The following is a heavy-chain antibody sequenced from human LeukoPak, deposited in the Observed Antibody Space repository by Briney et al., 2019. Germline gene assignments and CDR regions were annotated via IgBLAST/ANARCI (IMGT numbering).Heavy chain of an antibody. V-gene: IGHV1-2*06. CDR1: GYTFTDYY. J-gene: IGHJ5*02. D-gene: IGHD2-2*01. CDR2: INPKSGGT. CDR3: ARDPWGGDIVVVPAAIHGP. Sequence: GASVKVSCKASGYTFTDYYIHWVRQAPGQGLEWMGRINPKSGGTNYAQKFQGRVTMTRDTFISTAYMELSRLRSDDTAVFYCARDPWGGDIVVVPAAIHGPWGQGTLVTVSS.